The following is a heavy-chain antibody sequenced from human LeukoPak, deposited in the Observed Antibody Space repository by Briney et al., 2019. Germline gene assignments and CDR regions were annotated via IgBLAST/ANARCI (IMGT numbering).Heavy chain of an antibody. CDR3: AKDRQYCSSTSCLPYNWFDP. CDR2: ISGSGGST. Sequence: TGGSLRLSCAASGFIFSSFAMSWVRQAPGKGLEWVSGISGSGGSTFYADSVKGRFTISRDNSKNTLYLQMNSLRAEDTAVYYCAKDRQYCSSTSCLPYNWFDPWGQGTLVTVSS. CDR1: GFIFSSFA. V-gene: IGHV3-23*01. D-gene: IGHD2-2*01. J-gene: IGHJ5*02.